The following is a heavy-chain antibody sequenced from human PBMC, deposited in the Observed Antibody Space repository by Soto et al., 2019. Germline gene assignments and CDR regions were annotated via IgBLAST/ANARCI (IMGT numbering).Heavy chain of an antibody. D-gene: IGHD3-16*02. V-gene: IGHV5-51*01. CDR1: GYSFISYW. Sequence: EVQLVQSGAEVKKPGESLKISCKASGYSFISYWIGWVRQTPGKGLEWMGIIYPINSDTKYSPSFQGQVTISADKSINTAYLQWNSLEASDTAIYYCARRFDYVWGNYRYTLFDKWGQGTLVTVSS. CDR2: IYPINSDT. CDR3: ARRFDYVWGNYRYTLFDK. J-gene: IGHJ4*02.